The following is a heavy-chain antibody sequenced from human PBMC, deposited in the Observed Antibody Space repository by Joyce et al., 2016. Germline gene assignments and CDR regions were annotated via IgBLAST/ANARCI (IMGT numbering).Heavy chain of an antibody. CDR3: AKVPGLGAAYYFDY. V-gene: IGHV3-21*01. CDR2: ISGYTHYK. Sequence: EVQLVESGGGLVKPGGSLRLSSAASGFTFRNYFMNWVRQDPGKGLEWVSSISGYTHYKYSADSVNGRFTISRANAKNSLYLQMNSLRAEDTAIYYCAKVPGLGAAYYFDYWGLGALVTVSS. CDR1: GFTFRNYF. D-gene: IGHD2-15*01. J-gene: IGHJ4*02.